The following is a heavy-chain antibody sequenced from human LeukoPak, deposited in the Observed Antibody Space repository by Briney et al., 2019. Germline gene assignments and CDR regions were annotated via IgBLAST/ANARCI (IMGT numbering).Heavy chain of an antibody. J-gene: IGHJ4*02. CDR1: GFTFSRYE. V-gene: IGHV3-48*03. Sequence: GGSLRLSCAASGFTFSRYEMNWVRQAPGKGLEWVSYISSTGSTIYYADSVKGRFTISRDNDKNSLYLQMNSLRAEDTAVYYCARDALAATGTRGDYWGQGTLVTVSS. CDR2: ISSTGSTI. CDR3: ARDALAATGTRGDY. D-gene: IGHD6-13*01.